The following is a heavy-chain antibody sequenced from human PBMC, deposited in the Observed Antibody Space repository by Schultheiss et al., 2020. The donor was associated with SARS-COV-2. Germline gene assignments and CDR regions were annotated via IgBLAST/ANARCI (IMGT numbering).Heavy chain of an antibody. V-gene: IGHV3-11*04. CDR2: ISSSSSTI. J-gene: IGHJ5*02. D-gene: IGHD3-22*01. CDR3: ARDGGLITMIVVGWFDP. Sequence: GGSLRLSCAASGFTFSDYYMSWIRQAPGKGLEWVSYISSSSSTIYYADSVKGRFTISRDNAKNSLYLQMNSLRAEDTAVYYCARDGGLITMIVVGWFDPWGQGTLVTVSS. CDR1: GFTFSDYY.